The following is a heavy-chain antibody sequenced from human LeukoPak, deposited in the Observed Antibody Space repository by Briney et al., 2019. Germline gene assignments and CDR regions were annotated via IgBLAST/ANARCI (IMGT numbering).Heavy chain of an antibody. Sequence: SQTLSLTCTVSGGSISSGSYYWSWIRQPAGKGLEWIGRIYTSGSTDYNPSLKSRITMSVDTSKNQFSLRLSSVTAADTAVYYCVRLDNPAVAAFDYWGQGTLVTVSP. CDR3: VRLDNPAVAAFDY. CDR2: IYTSGST. V-gene: IGHV4-61*02. CDR1: GGSISSGSYY. D-gene: IGHD6-19*01. J-gene: IGHJ4*02.